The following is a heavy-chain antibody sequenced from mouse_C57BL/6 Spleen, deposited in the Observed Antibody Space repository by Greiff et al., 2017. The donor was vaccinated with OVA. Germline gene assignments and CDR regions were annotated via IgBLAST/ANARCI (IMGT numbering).Heavy chain of an antibody. Sequence: DVMLVESGGGLVKPGGSLKLSCAASGFTFSDYGMHWVRQAPEKGLEWVAYISSGSSTIYYSDTVKGRITISSDNAKNNLFLQMTSLRSEDTAMYYCARWGGYNWYFDVWGTGTTVTVSS. J-gene: IGHJ1*03. V-gene: IGHV5-17*01. CDR3: ARWGGYNWYFDV. CDR2: ISSGSSTI. D-gene: IGHD1-1*02. CDR1: GFTFSDYG.